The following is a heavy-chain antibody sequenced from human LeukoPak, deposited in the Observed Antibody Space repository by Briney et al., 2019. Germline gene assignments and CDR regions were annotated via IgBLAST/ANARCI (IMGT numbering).Heavy chain of an antibody. J-gene: IGHJ6*02. Sequence: SETLSLTCTVSGGSISSSSYYWGWIRQPPGKGLEWIGSLYHTGSTYYNPSLKSRVTISVDTSKNQFSLNLSSVTAADTAVYYCARYSSSGGPTGYYGMDVWGQGTTVTVSS. CDR3: ARYSSSGGPTGYYGMDV. V-gene: IGHV4-39*07. CDR2: LYHTGST. CDR1: GGSISSSSYY. D-gene: IGHD2-2*01.